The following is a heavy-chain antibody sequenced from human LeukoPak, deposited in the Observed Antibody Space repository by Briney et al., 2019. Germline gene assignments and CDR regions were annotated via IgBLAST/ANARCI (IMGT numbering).Heavy chain of an antibody. CDR3: ARHYPYDILTGPYFDY. CDR1: GGSISSYY. Sequence: SETLSLTCTVSGGSISSYYWSWIRQPPGKGLEWIGYIYYSGSTNYNPSLKSRVTISVDTSKNQFSLKLSSVTAADTAVYYCARHYPYDILTGPYFDYWGQGTLVTVSS. J-gene: IGHJ4*02. D-gene: IGHD3-9*01. V-gene: IGHV4-59*01. CDR2: IYYSGST.